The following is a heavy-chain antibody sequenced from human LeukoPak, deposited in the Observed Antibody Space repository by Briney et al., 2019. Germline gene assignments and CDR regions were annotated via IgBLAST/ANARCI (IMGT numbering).Heavy chain of an antibody. Sequence: PSETLSLTCAVYGGSFSGYYWSWIRQPPGKGLEWIGEINHSGSTNYNPSLKSRVTISVDTSKNQFSLKLSSVTAADTAVYYCARRGARYCSSTSCYMFRGYFDYWGQGTLVTVSS. V-gene: IGHV4-34*01. D-gene: IGHD2-2*02. CDR3: ARRGARYCSSTSCYMFRGYFDY. CDR1: GGSFSGYY. J-gene: IGHJ4*02. CDR2: INHSGST.